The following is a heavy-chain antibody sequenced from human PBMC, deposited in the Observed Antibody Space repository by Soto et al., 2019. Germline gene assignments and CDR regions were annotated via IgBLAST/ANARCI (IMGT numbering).Heavy chain of an antibody. D-gene: IGHD5-12*01. CDR2: KYHRSQWHN. Sequence: SQSLSLTCSISGDSVSSNSAAWSWIRQSPSRGLEWLGRKYHRSQWHNNYEVYVKSRITINPDTSKNQFSLQLNSVTPGDTAVYYCERDRLVDGYNDXWGQVTLFTVSX. CDR3: ERDRLVDGYNDX. V-gene: IGHV6-1*01. CDR1: GDSVSSNSAA. J-gene: IGHJ4*02.